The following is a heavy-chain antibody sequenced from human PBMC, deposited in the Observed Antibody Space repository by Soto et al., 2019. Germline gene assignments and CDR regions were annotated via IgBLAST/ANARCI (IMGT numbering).Heavy chain of an antibody. V-gene: IGHV4-59*01. CDR3: ARSKGVLSITMIVVGGAFDI. CDR2: IYYSGST. Sequence: SETLSLTCTVSGGSISSYYWSWIRQPPGKGLEWIGYIYYSGSTNYNPSLKSRVTISVDTSKNQFSLKLSSVTAADTDVYYCARSKGVLSITMIVVGGAFDIWGQGTMVTVSS. CDR1: GGSISSYY. J-gene: IGHJ3*02. D-gene: IGHD3-22*01.